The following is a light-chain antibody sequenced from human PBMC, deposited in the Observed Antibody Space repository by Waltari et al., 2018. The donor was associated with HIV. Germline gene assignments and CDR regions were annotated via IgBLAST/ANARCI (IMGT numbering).Light chain of an antibody. V-gene: IGKV4-1*01. Sequence: DIVMTQSPDSLAVSLGERATINCKSSQSVLYSSNNKNYLVWYQHKPGQPPKLLIYWASTRESGVPDRFSGSGSGTDFTLTISSLQAEDVAVYYCQQYYSTPLTFGQGTKLEIK. J-gene: IGKJ2*01. CDR2: WAS. CDR1: QSVLYSSNNKNY. CDR3: QQYYSTPLT.